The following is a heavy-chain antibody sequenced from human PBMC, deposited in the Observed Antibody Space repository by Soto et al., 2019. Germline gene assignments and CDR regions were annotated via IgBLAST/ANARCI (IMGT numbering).Heavy chain of an antibody. J-gene: IGHJ6*02. CDR3: AMVDVYVTPSPQDV. Sequence: QVQLMQSGAEVKNPGASVKVSCKTFGYTFTSYGIGWARQAPGQGLEWMGWINTYNGNTNYAQNLQGRVTLTTDTSTSTAYMELRSLRSNDTAIYYCAMVDVYVTPSPQDVWGQGTTVTVSS. V-gene: IGHV1-18*01. CDR2: INTYNGNT. CDR1: GYTFTSYG. D-gene: IGHD3-16*01.